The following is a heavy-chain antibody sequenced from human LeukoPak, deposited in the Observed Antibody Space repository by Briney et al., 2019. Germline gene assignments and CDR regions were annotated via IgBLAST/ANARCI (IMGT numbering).Heavy chain of an antibody. CDR2: IYYSGST. J-gene: IGHJ4*02. CDR3: ARGYSYRFYYFDY. Sequence: SQTLSLTCTVSGGSISSGGYYWSWIRQHPGKGLEWIGYIYYSGSTYYNPSLKSRVTISVDTSKNQFSLKLSSVTAANTAVYYCARGYSYRFYYFDYWGQGTLVTVSS. V-gene: IGHV4-31*03. D-gene: IGHD5-18*01. CDR1: GGSISSGGYY.